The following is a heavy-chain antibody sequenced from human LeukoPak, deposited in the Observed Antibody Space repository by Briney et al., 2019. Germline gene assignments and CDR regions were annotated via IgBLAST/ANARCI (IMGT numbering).Heavy chain of an antibody. J-gene: IGHJ4*02. CDR3: ARGNILTGYMY. CDR1: GFTFSNYD. CDR2: IGYGGDT. D-gene: IGHD3-9*01. V-gene: IGHV3-13*04. Sequence: GGSLRLSCAASGFTFSNYDMHWVRQATGKGLEWVSAIGYGGDTHYSDSVKGRFTISRENAKNSLYLQMNSLGAGDTAVYYCARGNILTGYMYWGQGTLVTVSS.